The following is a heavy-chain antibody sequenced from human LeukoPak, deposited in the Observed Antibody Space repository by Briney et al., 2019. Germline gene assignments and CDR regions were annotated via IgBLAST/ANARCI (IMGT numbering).Heavy chain of an antibody. V-gene: IGHV4-34*01. CDR2: INHGGRT. CDR1: GGPFSGYF. CDR3: ASGPVSAVNWFDP. D-gene: IGHD2-2*01. Sequence: SETLSLTCAVSGGPFSGYFWSWIRQPPGKGLEWIGEINHGGRTNYNPSLKSRVTISVEMSKNQFSLKLSSVTAADTAVYYCASGPVSAVNWFDPWGQGILVTVSS. J-gene: IGHJ5*02.